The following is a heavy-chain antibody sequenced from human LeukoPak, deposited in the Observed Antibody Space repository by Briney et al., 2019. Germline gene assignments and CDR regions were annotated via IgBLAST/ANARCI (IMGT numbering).Heavy chain of an antibody. D-gene: IGHD5-24*01. J-gene: IGHJ2*01. V-gene: IGHV1-8*01. CDR3: ARPSPRWLQYERPQNWYFAL. CDR2: MNPNSGNT. CDR1: GYTFTSYD. Sequence: GASVKVSCKASGYTFTSYDINWVRQAPGQGLEWMGWMNPNSGNTGYAQKFQGRVTMTRNTSISTAYMELSSLRSEDTAVYYCARPSPRWLQYERPQNWYFALWGRGTLVTVSS.